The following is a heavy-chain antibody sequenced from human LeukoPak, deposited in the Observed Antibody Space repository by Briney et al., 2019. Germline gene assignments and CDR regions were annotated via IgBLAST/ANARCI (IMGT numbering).Heavy chain of an antibody. CDR2: IYTSGST. CDR1: GGSISSYY. J-gene: IGHJ6*02. D-gene: IGHD6-19*01. V-gene: IGHV4-4*07. Sequence: SETLSLTCTVSGGSISSYYWSWIRQPAGKGLEWIGRIYTSGSTNYNPSLKSRVTISVDTSKNQFSLKLSSVTAADTAVYYCARGRAVAGTDYYYYGMDVWGQGTTVTVSS. CDR3: ARGRAVAGTDYYYYGMDV.